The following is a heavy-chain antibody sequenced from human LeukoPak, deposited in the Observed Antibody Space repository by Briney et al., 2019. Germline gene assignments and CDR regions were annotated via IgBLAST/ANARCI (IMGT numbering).Heavy chain of an antibody. Sequence: GGSLRLSCAASGFTFSSYAMSWVRQAPGKGLEWVSAISGSGGSTYYADSVKGRFTISRDNSKNTLYLQMNSLRAEDTAVYYSAEEGVRSVNYFDCWGQGTLVTASS. V-gene: IGHV3-23*01. CDR1: GFTFSSYA. CDR2: ISGSGGST. D-gene: IGHD3-10*01. J-gene: IGHJ4*02. CDR3: AEEGVRSVNYFDC.